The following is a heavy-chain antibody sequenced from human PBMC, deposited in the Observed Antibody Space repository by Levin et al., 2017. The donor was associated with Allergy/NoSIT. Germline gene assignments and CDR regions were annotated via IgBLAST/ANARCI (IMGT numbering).Heavy chain of an antibody. D-gene: IGHD3-22*01. CDR2: ISGSGGST. CDR1: GFTFSSYA. CDR3: AKEFGEDTSGGYEH. V-gene: IGHV3-23*01. J-gene: IGHJ5*02. Sequence: PGGSLRLSCAASGFTFSSYAMSWVRQAPGKGLEWVSAISGSGGSTYYADSVKGRFTVSRDNSKNTLYLQMNSLRAEDTAVYYCAKEFGEDTSGGYEHWGQGTLVTVSS.